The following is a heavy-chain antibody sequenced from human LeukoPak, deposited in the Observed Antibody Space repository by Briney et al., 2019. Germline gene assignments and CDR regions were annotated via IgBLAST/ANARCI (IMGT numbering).Heavy chain of an antibody. V-gene: IGHV3-23*01. CDR3: AKPLSGSGWKLDS. CDR2: IIAGGDKT. Sequence: GGSLRLSCAASGFTFSAYDMAWVIQAPGKGLEWVSAIIAGGDKTEYADSVKGRFTISRDNSKNTVSLQMNSLRAEDTAIYYCAKPLSGSGWKLDSWGQGTLVTVSS. D-gene: IGHD6-19*01. J-gene: IGHJ4*02. CDR1: GFTFSAYD.